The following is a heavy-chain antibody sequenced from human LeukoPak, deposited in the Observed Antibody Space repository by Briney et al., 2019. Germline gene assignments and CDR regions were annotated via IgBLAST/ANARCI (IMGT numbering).Heavy chain of an antibody. J-gene: IGHJ4*02. Sequence: SETLSLTCTVSGGCISSYYWSWIRQPAGRGLEWIGRIYTSGRTNYNPSLKSRITIPVDTSKNQFTLKLSSVTAADTAVYYCATGELSSSFDYWGQGTLVTVSS. CDR2: IYTSGRT. D-gene: IGHD3-16*02. CDR3: ATGELSSSFDY. CDR1: GGCISSYY. V-gene: IGHV4-4*07.